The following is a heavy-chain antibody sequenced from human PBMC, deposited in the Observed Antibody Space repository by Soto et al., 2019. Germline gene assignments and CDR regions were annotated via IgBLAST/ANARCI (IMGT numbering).Heavy chain of an antibody. CDR3: AALTIAAAATGSYYYYGMDV. CDR2: IYHSGST. CDR1: VGSISSSNW. V-gene: IGHV4-4*02. D-gene: IGHD6-13*01. Sequence: SETLSLTCAVSVGSISSSNWWSWVRQPPGKGLEWIGEIYHSGSTNYNPSLKSRVTISVDKSKNQFSLKLSSVTAADTAVYYCAALTIAAAATGSYYYYGMDVWGQGTTVTVSS. J-gene: IGHJ6*02.